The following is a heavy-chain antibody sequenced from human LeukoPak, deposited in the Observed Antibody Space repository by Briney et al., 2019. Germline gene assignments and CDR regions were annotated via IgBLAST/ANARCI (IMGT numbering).Heavy chain of an antibody. Sequence: GGSLRLSCAASGFTFSSYGMHWVRQAPGKGLEWVAVISYDGSNKYYADSVKGRFTISRDNSKNTLHLQMNSLRAEDTAVYYCAKGPTSGYLDYWGQGTLVTVSS. CDR2: ISYDGSNK. J-gene: IGHJ4*02. CDR3: AKGPTSGYLDY. D-gene: IGHD3-22*01. CDR1: GFTFSSYG. V-gene: IGHV3-30*18.